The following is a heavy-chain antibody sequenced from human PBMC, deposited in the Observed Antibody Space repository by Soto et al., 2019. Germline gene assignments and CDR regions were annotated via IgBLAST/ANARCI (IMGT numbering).Heavy chain of an antibody. Sequence: SETLSLTCTVSGGSISNYYWNWIRQSPGKGLEWIGSIYHSGSTYYNPSLKSRVTISVDTSKNQFSLKLSSVTAADTAVYYCARVYCSGGSCYSDFDYWGQGTLVTVSS. V-gene: IGHV4-59*01. D-gene: IGHD2-15*01. CDR1: GGSISNYY. CDR2: IYHSGST. J-gene: IGHJ4*01. CDR3: ARVYCSGGSCYSDFDY.